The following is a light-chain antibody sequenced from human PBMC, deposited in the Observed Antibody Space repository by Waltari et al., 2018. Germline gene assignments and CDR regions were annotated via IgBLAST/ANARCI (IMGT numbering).Light chain of an antibody. Sequence: SYVLTQPPSVSLAPGQTARITCGGKNIGSKSVHWYQRKTGQALVVVVYDDSDRPSGIPERFSGSNSGNTATLTISRVEAGDEADYYCQVWDRSSDHWVFGGGTKLTVL. V-gene: IGLV3-21*02. CDR3: QVWDRSSDHWV. J-gene: IGLJ3*02. CDR1: NIGSKS. CDR2: DDS.